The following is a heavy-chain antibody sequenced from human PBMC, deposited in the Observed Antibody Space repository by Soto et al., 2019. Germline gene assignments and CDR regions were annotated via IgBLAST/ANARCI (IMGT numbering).Heavy chain of an antibody. CDR2: IYYSGST. J-gene: IGHJ4*02. D-gene: IGHD2-15*01. CDR1: GGSISSHC. V-gene: IGHV4-59*08. Sequence: LETLRHTCPVAGGSISSHCWSWIRQPPGKGLEWIGSIYYSGSTNYNPSLKSRVTISVDTSKNQFSLKLSSVTAADTAVYYCARHTPAISISDHWGQGTLVTVSS. CDR3: ARHTPAISISDH.